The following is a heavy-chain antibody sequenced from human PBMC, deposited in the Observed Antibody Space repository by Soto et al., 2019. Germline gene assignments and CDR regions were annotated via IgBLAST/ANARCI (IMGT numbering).Heavy chain of an antibody. CDR3: ARDEWLDLPPDVRSIPVSGQGPVGHGY. CDR2: IIPILGIA. J-gene: IGHJ4*02. Sequence: QVQLVQSGAEVKKPGSSVKVSCKASGGTFSSYTISWVRQAPGQGLEWMGRIIPILGIANYAQKFQGRVTITADKSTSTAYMELSSLRSEDTAVYYCARDEWLDLPPDVRSIPVSGQGPVGHGYWGQGTLVTVSS. D-gene: IGHD5-18*01. V-gene: IGHV1-69*08. CDR1: GGTFSSYT.